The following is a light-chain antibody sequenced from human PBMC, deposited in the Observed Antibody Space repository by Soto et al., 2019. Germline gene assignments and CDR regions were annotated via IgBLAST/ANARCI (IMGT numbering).Light chain of an antibody. V-gene: IGLV1-44*01. CDR2: SNN. Sequence: QSVLTQPPSASGTPGQRVTISCSGSSSNIGSNTVNWYQQLPGTAPKLLIYSNNQRPSGVPDRFSGSKSGTSASLAISGLQSEDEADYYCAAWDDGLNGPYGFGTGTKVTVL. CDR3: AAWDDGLNGPYG. J-gene: IGLJ1*01. CDR1: SSNIGSNT.